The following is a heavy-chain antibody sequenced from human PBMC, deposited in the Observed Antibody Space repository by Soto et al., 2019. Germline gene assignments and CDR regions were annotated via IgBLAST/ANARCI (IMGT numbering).Heavy chain of an antibody. D-gene: IGHD6-13*01. J-gene: IGHJ4*03. V-gene: IGHV4-31*03. CDR1: GGSISSGGYY. CDR2: IYYSGST. Sequence: SETLSLTCTVSGGSISSGGYYWSWIRQHPGKGLEWIGYIYYSGSTYYNQSLKSRVTISVDTSKNQFSLKLSSVTAADTAVYYCARGKNAAAGSCDYWGQGTTVTVSS. CDR3: ARGKNAAAGSCDY.